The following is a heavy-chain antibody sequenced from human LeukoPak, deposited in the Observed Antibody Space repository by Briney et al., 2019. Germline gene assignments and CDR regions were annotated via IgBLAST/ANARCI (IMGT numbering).Heavy chain of an antibody. Sequence: SVKVSCKASGGTFSSYTISWVRQAPGQGLEWMGRIIPILGIANYAQKFQGRVTITADKSTSTAYMELSRLRSDDTAVYYCARAEGYCSSTSCLFDYWGQGTLVTVSS. CDR3: ARAEGYCSSTSCLFDY. CDR1: GGTFSSYT. J-gene: IGHJ4*02. D-gene: IGHD2-2*01. CDR2: IIPILGIA. V-gene: IGHV1-69*02.